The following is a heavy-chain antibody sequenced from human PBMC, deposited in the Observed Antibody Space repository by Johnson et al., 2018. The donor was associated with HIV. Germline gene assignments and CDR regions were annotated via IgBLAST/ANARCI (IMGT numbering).Heavy chain of an antibody. CDR1: AFTFSRHA. CDR2: ISYDGSNK. D-gene: IGHD6-19*01. V-gene: IGHV3-30*04. J-gene: IGHJ3*02. Sequence: QVQLVESGGGVVQPERSLRLSCSASAFTFSRHAMHWVRQAPGKGPEWVACISYDGSNKYYTDSVKGRFIISRDNSKNMTNLQMNGLSDEDTADYYCVRDQGSGWPTNAFDIWGRGTRVTVSS. CDR3: VRDQGSGWPTNAFDI.